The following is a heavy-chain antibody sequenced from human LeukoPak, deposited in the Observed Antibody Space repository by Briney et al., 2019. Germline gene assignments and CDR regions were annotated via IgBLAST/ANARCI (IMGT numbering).Heavy chain of an antibody. D-gene: IGHD3-10*01. CDR2: IKQDGTEK. J-gene: IGHJ4*02. CDR3: TRDFAREFTIDY. V-gene: IGHV3-7*01. CDR1: GFTFSNYW. Sequence: GGSLRLSCAASGFTFSNYWMTWVRQAPGKGLEWVANIKQDGTEKYYVDSVKGRFTISRDNAENSLYLQMNSLRAEDTAVYYCTRDFAREFTIDYWGQGTLVTVSS.